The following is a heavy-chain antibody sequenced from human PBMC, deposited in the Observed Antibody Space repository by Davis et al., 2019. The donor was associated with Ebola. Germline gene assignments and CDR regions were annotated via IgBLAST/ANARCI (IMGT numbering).Heavy chain of an antibody. CDR1: GSAFSTDY. CDR2: TYDSGRN. D-gene: IGHD3-10*01. V-gene: IGHV4-59*01. Sequence: SETLSLTCTVSGSAFSTDYLRCIRQHPGKGPVWIGYTYDSGRNYYNPSLKSRVTISVDAPKNQFSLKLNSVTAADTAVYYCARGSGTYLSFAYWGQGTLVTVST. J-gene: IGHJ4*02. CDR3: ARGSGTYLSFAY.